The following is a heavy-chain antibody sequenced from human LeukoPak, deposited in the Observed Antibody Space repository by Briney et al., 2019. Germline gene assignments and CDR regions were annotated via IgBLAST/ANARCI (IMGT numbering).Heavy chain of an antibody. J-gene: IGHJ5*02. CDR2: FYHSGST. CDR1: DHSVYYTYY. V-gene: IGHV4-38-2*02. D-gene: IGHD6-13*01. CDR3: AREGGAAAGSWFDP. Sequence: SETLSLTCTVSDHSVYYTYYWGWIRQPPGQGLEWIGSFYHSGSTYYNPSLKSRVTISVDTSKNQFSLKLSSVTAADTAVYYCAREGGAAAGSWFDPWGQGTLVTVSS.